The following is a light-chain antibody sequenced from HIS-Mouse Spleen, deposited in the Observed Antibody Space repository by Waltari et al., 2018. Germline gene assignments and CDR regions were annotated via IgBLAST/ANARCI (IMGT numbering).Light chain of an antibody. CDR1: SSAVGGANY. CDR2: EFS. CDR3: SSYTSGSTWV. J-gene: IGLJ3*02. Sequence: QSPLTQPASVSGSPGESTTLSCPGTSSAVGGANYVSWYQQHPGKAPKLIVYEFSNRPSGVSNRFSGSKSGNTASLTISGLQAEDEADYYCSSYTSGSTWVFGGGTKLTVL. V-gene: IGLV2-14*01.